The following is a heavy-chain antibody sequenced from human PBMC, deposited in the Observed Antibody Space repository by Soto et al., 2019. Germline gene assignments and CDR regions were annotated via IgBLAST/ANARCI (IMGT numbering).Heavy chain of an antibody. CDR3: ARSHVVVVAAALDS. CDR1: GFLFSGYA. V-gene: IGHV3-23*04. Sequence: EVQLVESGGISIHPGGSLTLSCEVSGFLFSGYAMTWVRQAPGKGLEWVSSITGGGDNIRYADSVRGRFTLSRDKSKNTLSLHMNILRDEDTAVYFCARSHVVVVAAALDSWGQGTLVTVSS. J-gene: IGHJ4*02. D-gene: IGHD2-21*01. CDR2: ITGGGDNI.